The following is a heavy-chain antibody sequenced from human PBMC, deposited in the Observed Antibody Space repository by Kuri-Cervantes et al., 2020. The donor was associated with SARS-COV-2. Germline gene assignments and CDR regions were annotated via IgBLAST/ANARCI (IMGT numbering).Heavy chain of an antibody. CDR2: INESGDKT. CDR3: AKGGVLGQTLHF. CDR1: GFTFSSYA. J-gene: IGHJ4*02. D-gene: IGHD3-16*01. V-gene: IGHV3-23*01. Sequence: GESLKISCAASGFTFSSYAMTWVRQAPGKGLEWVAGINESGDKTDYADSVKGRFTTSRDSSKNTLYLQMDSLKVEDTAAYYCAKGGVLGQTLHFWGQGTLVTVSS.